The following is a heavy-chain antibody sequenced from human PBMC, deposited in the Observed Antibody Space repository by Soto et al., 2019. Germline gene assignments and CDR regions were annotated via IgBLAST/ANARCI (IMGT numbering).Heavy chain of an antibody. CDR2: IWYDGSNK. CDR1: GFTFSSYG. J-gene: IGHJ4*02. CDR3: ARGLYSSSYNIDY. Sequence: GGSLRLSCAASGFTFSSYGMHWVRQAPGKGLEWVAVIWYDGSNKYYADSVKGRFTISRDNSKNTLYLQMNSLRAEDTAVYYCARGLYSSSYNIDYWGQGTLVTVSS. V-gene: IGHV3-33*01. D-gene: IGHD6-6*01.